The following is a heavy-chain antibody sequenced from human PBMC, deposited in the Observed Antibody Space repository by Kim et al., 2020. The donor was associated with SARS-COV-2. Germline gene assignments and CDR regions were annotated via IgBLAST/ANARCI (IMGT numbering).Heavy chain of an antibody. CDR2: ISYDGSNK. Sequence: GGSLRLSCAASGFTFSSYAMHWVRQAPGKGLEWVAVISYDGSNKYYADSVKGRFTISRDNSKNTLYLQMNSLRAEDTAVYYCARDMVVVPAAIGYWGQGTLVTVSS. V-gene: IGHV3-30*04. CDR1: GFTFSSYA. D-gene: IGHD2-2*01. CDR3: ARDMVVVPAAIGY. J-gene: IGHJ4*02.